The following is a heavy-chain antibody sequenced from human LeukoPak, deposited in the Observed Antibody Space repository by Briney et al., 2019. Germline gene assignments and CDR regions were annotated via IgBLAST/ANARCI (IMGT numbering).Heavy chain of an antibody. D-gene: IGHD3-10*01. Sequence: SVKVSCKASGGTFSSYAISWVRQAPGQGLEWMGGIIPIFGTANYAQKFQGRGKITKDESTSTAYMELSSLRSEDTAVYYCARVNGSGSYYTHWGQGTLVTVSS. V-gene: IGHV1-69*05. CDR1: GGTFSSYA. CDR3: ARVNGSGSYYTH. CDR2: IIPIFGTA. J-gene: IGHJ4*02.